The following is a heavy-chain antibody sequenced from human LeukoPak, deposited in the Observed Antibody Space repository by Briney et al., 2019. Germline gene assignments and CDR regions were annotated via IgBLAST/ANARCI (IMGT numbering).Heavy chain of an antibody. CDR2: ISDSGSTT. J-gene: IGHJ3*02. D-gene: IGHD1/OR15-1a*01. V-gene: IGHV3-23*01. CDR1: GFTFSYYA. Sequence: GGSLRLSCAASGFTFSYYAITWVRQAPGKGLEWVSGISDSGSTTSYADSVKGRFTISRDNSNNTLFLQMHNLRGEDTAMYYCALRVTTALNASDIWGQGTMVTVS. CDR3: ALRVTTALNASDI.